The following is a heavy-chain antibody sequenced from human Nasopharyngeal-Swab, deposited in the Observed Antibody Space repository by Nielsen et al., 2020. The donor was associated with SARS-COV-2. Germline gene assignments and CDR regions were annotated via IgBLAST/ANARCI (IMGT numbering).Heavy chain of an antibody. CDR3: SRDRPEVSY. Sequence: SVKVSCKASGYTFINYAIHWVRQAPGQSLEYMGWINPGNGNTRYSHNFQGRVTITRDTSASTAYLELSSLRSEDTAIYYCSRDRPEVSYWGQGTLVTVSS. V-gene: IGHV1-3*01. CDR2: INPGNGNT. CDR1: GYTFINYA. J-gene: IGHJ4*02.